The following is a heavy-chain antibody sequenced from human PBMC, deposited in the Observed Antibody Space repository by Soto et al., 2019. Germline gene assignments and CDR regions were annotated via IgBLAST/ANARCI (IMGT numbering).Heavy chain of an antibody. J-gene: IGHJ3*02. Sequence: HPGGSLRLSCAASGFTFNNYAMNWVRQAPGKGLEWVSSISASGGSTYYADSVRGRFTISRDNSKNTLYLQTNSLRAEDTAVYYCAKARTRSYADALDIWGQGTLVTVSS. V-gene: IGHV3-23*01. CDR3: AKARTRSYADALDI. CDR1: GFTFNNYA. CDR2: ISASGGST. D-gene: IGHD2-8*01.